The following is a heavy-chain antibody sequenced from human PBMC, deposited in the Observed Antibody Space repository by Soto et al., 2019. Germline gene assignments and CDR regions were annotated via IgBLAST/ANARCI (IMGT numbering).Heavy chain of an antibody. CDR2: MNPGSGDT. CDR1: GYTFTNND. CDR3: ARMESFGSLNWFHP. J-gene: IGHJ5*02. V-gene: IGHV1-8*02. D-gene: IGHD5-18*01. Sequence: ASVKVSCKASGYTFTNNDVSWVRQATGQGLEWMGWMNPGSGDTGYAQKFQGRVTISRDISIATAYMELNSLTSEDTARYYCARMESFGSLNWFHPWGQGHMVIVSS.